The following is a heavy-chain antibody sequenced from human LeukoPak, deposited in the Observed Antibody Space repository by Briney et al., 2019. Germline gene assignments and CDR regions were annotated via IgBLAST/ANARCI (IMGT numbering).Heavy chain of an antibody. CDR3: ARDSSGWDYYYYGMDV. Sequence: GSSVKVPCKASGGTFSSYAISWVRQAPGQGLEWMGGIIPIFGTANYAQKFQGRVTITADESTSTAYMELSSLRSEDTAVYYCARDSSGWDYYYYGMDVWGQGTTVTVSS. CDR2: IIPIFGTA. D-gene: IGHD6-19*01. V-gene: IGHV1-69*01. CDR1: GGTFSSYA. J-gene: IGHJ6*02.